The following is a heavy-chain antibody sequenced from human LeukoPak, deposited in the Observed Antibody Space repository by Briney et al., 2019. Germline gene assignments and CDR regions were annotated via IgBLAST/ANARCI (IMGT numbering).Heavy chain of an antibody. CDR3: ARDTSDYDILTGPYYYYYYMDV. CDR2: INPNSGGT. CDR1: GYTFTSYY. D-gene: IGHD3-9*01. Sequence: ASVKVSCKASGYTFTSYYIHWVRQAPGQGLEWMGWINPNSGGTNHAQKFQGRVTMTRDTSISTAYMELSRLRSDDTAMYYCARDTSDYDILTGPYYYYYYMDVWGKGTTVTVSS. J-gene: IGHJ6*03. V-gene: IGHV1-2*02.